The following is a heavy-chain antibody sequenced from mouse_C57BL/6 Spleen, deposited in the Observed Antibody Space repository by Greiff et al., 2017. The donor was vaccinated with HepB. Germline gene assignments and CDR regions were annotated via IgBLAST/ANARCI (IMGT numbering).Heavy chain of an antibody. CDR2: IHPSDSDT. CDR3: AIPHEYGTSYFDY. J-gene: IGHJ2*01. D-gene: IGHD1-1*01. CDR1: GYTFTSYW. Sequence: QVQLQQPGAELVKPGASVKVSCKASGYTFTSYWMHWVKQRPGQGLEWIGRIHPSDSDTNYNQKFKGKATLTVDKSSSTAYMQLSSLTSEESAVYYCAIPHEYGTSYFDYWGQGTTLTVSS. V-gene: IGHV1-74*01.